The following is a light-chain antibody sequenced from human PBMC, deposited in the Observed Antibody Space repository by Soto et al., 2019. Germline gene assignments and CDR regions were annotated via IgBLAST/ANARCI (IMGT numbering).Light chain of an antibody. Sequence: DIQMTQSPSTLSASVGDRVTITCRASQSISSWLAWYQQKPGKAPKLLIYKASSLESGVPSRVSGSGSGTEFTLTISSLQPDDFATDYCQQYNSYSTPFGQGTKLQI. CDR2: KAS. CDR1: QSISSW. V-gene: IGKV1-5*03. J-gene: IGKJ2*01. CDR3: QQYNSYSTP.